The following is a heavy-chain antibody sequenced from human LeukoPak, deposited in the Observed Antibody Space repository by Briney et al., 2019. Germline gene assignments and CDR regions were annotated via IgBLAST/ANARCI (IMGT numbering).Heavy chain of an antibody. Sequence: GGSLRLSCAASGFTFSSYGMHWFRQAPGKGLEWVAVIWYDGSNKYYADSVKGRFTISRDNSKNTLYLQMNSLRAEDTAVYYCAKRVQVTRGMDVWGQGTTVTVSS. CDR2: IWYDGSNK. D-gene: IGHD1-1*01. V-gene: IGHV3-33*06. CDR1: GFTFSSYG. CDR3: AKRVQVTRGMDV. J-gene: IGHJ6*02.